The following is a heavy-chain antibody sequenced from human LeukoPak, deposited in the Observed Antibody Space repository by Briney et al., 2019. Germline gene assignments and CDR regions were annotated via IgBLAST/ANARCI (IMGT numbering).Heavy chain of an antibody. J-gene: IGHJ3*02. Sequence: PGGSLRLSCAASGLTFTNYEMYWVRQAPGKGLEWPSYISNSGSTIKYADSVRGRFTISRDNAKKSLYLQMNSLRAEDTGVYYCGAARQYVGAFDIWGQGTLVTVSS. CDR3: GAARQYVGAFDI. CDR2: ISNSGSTI. CDR1: GLTFTNYE. D-gene: IGHD3-16*01. V-gene: IGHV3-48*03.